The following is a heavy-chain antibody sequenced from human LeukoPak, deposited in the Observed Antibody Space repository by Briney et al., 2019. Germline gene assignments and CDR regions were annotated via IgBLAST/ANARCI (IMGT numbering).Heavy chain of an antibody. J-gene: IGHJ6*02. V-gene: IGHV3-53*01. Sequence: PGGSLRLSCSASGFTVRSNYMSWVRQAPGKGLEGVSVIYSGGSTYYADSVKGRFTISRDNSKYTLYLQMNSLRAEDTAVYYCARETGGMDVWGQGTTVTVSS. CDR2: IYSGGST. CDR1: GFTVRSNY. CDR3: ARETGGMDV.